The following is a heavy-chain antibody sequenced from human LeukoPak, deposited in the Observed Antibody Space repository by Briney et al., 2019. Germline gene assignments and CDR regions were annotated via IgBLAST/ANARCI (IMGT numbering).Heavy chain of an antibody. J-gene: IGHJ6*02. Sequence: GGSLRLSCVSYGFNFGNHGMHWVRQAPGKGLYWVGVISQDGNSKYYGDSVKGRFTISRDNSRNTLYLQMDSLRGEDTAVYYCARDKQWLVYGLDVWGQGTTVTVSS. D-gene: IGHD6-19*01. CDR2: ISQDGNSK. CDR3: ARDKQWLVYGLDV. CDR1: GFNFGNHG. V-gene: IGHV3-30*03.